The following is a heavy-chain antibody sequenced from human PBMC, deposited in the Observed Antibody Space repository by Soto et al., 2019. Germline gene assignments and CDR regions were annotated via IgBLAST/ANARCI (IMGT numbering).Heavy chain of an antibody. D-gene: IGHD3-10*01. CDR3: ARVIEVRGTMVRGVIRWFVP. CDR2: IYHSGST. Sequence: PSETLSLTCAVSGGSISSGGYSWSWIRQPPGKGLEWIGYIYHSGSTYYNPSLKSRVTISVDRSNNQFSLKLSSVTAADTAVDYFARVIEVRGTMVRGVIRWFVPWGQGTLVTVSS. J-gene: IGHJ5*02. CDR1: GGSISSGGYS. V-gene: IGHV4-30-2*01.